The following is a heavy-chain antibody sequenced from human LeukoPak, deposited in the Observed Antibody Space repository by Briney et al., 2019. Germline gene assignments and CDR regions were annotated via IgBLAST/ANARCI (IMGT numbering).Heavy chain of an antibody. D-gene: IGHD2-2*01. Sequence: SETLSLTCAVYGGSFSGYYWSWIRQPPGKGLEWIGEINHSGSTNYNPSLKSRVTISVDTSKNQFSLKLSSVTAADTAVYYCARGRPAAKYIYYYGMDVWGQGTTVTVSS. J-gene: IGHJ6*02. CDR1: GGSFSGYY. V-gene: IGHV4-34*01. CDR3: ARGRPAAKYIYYYGMDV. CDR2: INHSGST.